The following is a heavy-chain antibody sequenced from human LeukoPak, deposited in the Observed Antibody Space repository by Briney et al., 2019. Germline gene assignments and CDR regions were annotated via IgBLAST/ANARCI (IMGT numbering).Heavy chain of an antibody. CDR2: IRYDGNSR. D-gene: IGHD3-16*01. J-gene: IGHJ4*02. CDR1: GFRFSDYG. CDR3: ARGGYDWGLDY. Sequence: GGSLRLSCVASGFRFSDYGIYWVRQAPGNGLEWLTFIRYDGNSRLYADSVRDRFTISRDDSRNTVYLQMSSLRPEDTALYYCARGGYDWGLDYWGQGALVTVSS. V-gene: IGHV3-30*02.